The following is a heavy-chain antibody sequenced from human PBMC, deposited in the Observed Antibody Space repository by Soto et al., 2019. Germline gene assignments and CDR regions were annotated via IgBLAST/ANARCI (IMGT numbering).Heavy chain of an antibody. CDR3: ARWGNWKVADY. V-gene: IGHV3-33*01. J-gene: IGHJ4*02. D-gene: IGHD1-1*01. CDR2: IWYDGSDK. Sequence: QVQLVESGGGVVQPGRSLRLSCAASGFTFSSHGRHWVRQAPGKGLEWVAVIWYDGSDKYYPDSVKGRFTISRDNSKNMLYLQTNSHRAEDTAVYHCARWGNWKVADYWGQGTLVTVSS. CDR1: GFTFSSHG.